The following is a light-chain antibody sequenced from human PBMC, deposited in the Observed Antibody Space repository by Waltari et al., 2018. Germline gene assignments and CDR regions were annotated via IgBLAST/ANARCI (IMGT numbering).Light chain of an antibody. CDR2: GAS. V-gene: IGKV3D-15*01. CDR3: QQYNNWRA. CDR1: PSVSSN. Sequence: EIVMTQSPATLSVSPGERATLSCRASPSVSSNLAWYQQKPGQAPRLLIDGASTRATGIPARFSGSGSGTEFTLTISSLQSEDFAVYYCQQYNNWRAFGQGTKVEIK. J-gene: IGKJ1*01.